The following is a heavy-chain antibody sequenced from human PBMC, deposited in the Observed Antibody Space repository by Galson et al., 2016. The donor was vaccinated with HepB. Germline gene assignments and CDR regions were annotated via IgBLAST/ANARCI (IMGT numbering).Heavy chain of an antibody. Sequence: LSLTCTVSGGSITSDGYHWSWIRQHPGKGLEWIGYIYYSGTTYYNLSLKSRVTISVDTSKNQFSLKLSSVTAADTAVYHCARVGRLDFWSGFYVPPFDSWGQGTLVAVSS. CDR3: ARVGRLDFWSGFYVPPFDS. CDR1: GGSITSDGYH. V-gene: IGHV4-31*03. CDR2: IYYSGTT. J-gene: IGHJ4*02. D-gene: IGHD3-3*01.